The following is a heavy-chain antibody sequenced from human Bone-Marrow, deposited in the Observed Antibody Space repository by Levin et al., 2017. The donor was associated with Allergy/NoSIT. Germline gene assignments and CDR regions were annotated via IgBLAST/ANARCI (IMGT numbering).Heavy chain of an antibody. CDR2: IWYDGSNK. CDR1: GFTFSSYG. J-gene: IGHJ4*02. D-gene: IGHD1-26*01. V-gene: IGHV3-33*01. CDR3: ARDSEPYSETWDYFDY. Sequence: GGSLRLSCAASGFTFSSYGMHWVRQAPGKGLEWVAVIWYDGSNKYYADSVKGRFTISRDNSKNTLYLQMNSLRAEDTAVYYCARDSEPYSETWDYFDYWGQGTLVTVSS.